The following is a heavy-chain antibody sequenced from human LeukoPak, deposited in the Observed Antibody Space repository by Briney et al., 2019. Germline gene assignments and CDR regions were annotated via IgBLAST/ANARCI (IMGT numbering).Heavy chain of an antibody. J-gene: IGHJ4*02. D-gene: IGHD5-12*01. Sequence: GGSLRLSCAASGFTFSDYGIHWVRQAPGKGLEWVAVIWSDGSNKYYADSVRGRFTISRDNSQNTLYLQMDSLRAEDTALYYCAKEYSGYDFDYWGQGTLVTVSS. V-gene: IGHV3-33*06. CDR1: GFTFSDYG. CDR3: AKEYSGYDFDY. CDR2: IWSDGSNK.